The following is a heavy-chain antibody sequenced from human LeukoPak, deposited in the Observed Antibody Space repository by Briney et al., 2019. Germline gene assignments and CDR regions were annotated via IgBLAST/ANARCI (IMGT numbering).Heavy chain of an antibody. Sequence: SETLSLTCTVSGGSISSSSYYWSWIRQPPGKGLEWIGEINHSGSTNYNPSLKSRVTISVDTSKNQFSLKLSSVTAADTAVYYCARHRGISIAARAQKGDYWGQGTLVTVSS. D-gene: IGHD6-6*01. J-gene: IGHJ4*02. CDR2: INHSGST. CDR1: GGSISSSSYY. CDR3: ARHRGISIAARAQKGDY. V-gene: IGHV4-39*01.